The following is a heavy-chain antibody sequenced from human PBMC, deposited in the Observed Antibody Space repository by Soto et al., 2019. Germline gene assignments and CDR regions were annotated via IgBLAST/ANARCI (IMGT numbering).Heavy chain of an antibody. J-gene: IGHJ3*02. D-gene: IGHD3-22*01. V-gene: IGHV1-18*01. CDR2: MSTYNGNT. CDR1: GYSFTTYG. CDR3: ARDIYDSSGYPLDAFDI. Sequence: ASVKVSCKASGYSFTTYGISWVRQAPGQGLEWMGWMSTYNGNTNYAEKFQGRVTITTDKSTSTAYMELSSLRSEDTAVYYCARDIYDSSGYPLDAFDIWGQGTMVTVSS.